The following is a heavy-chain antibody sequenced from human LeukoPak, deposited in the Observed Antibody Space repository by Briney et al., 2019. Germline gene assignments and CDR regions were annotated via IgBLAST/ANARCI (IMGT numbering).Heavy chain of an antibody. CDR1: GGSISSSSYY. J-gene: IGHJ3*02. CDR3: ASWTKHTKDGEMVMAPLDAFDI. CDR2: IYYSGST. D-gene: IGHD2-21*01. V-gene: IGHV4-39*07. Sequence: SETLSLTCTVSGGSISSSSYYWGWIRQPPGKGLEWIGSIYYSGSTYYNPSLKSRVTISVDTSKNQFSLKLSSVTAADTAVYYCASWTKHTKDGEMVMAPLDAFDIWGQGTMVTVSS.